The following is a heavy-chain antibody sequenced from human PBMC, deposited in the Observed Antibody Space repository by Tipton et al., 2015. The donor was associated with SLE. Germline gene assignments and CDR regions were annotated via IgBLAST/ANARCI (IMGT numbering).Heavy chain of an antibody. V-gene: IGHV1-8*01. CDR2: MNPNSANT. D-gene: IGHD4-17*01. J-gene: IGHJ5*02. CDR3: ARDYPVTNWFDP. Sequence: QLVQSGAEVKKPGASVKVSCKASGYTFTSYDINWVRQATGQGLEWMGWMNPNSANTGYAQKFQGRVTMTRNTSISTAYMELSSLRSDDTAVYYCARDYPVTNWFDPWGQGTLVTVSS. CDR1: GYTFTSYD.